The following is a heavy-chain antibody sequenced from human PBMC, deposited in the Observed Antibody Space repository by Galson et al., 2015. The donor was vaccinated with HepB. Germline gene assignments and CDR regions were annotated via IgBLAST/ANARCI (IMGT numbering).Heavy chain of an antibody. CDR2: IKSKSDGEAT. V-gene: IGHV3-15*01. Sequence: SLRLSCAASGFTFSNAWMNWVRQAPGKRLEWVGRIKSKSDGEATDYPEPVEGRFTISRDDSKNTLYLQMKSLKTEDTAVYYCVTDTVAHHTYFNYWGQGTLVTVSS. J-gene: IGHJ4*02. CDR1: GFTFSNAW. CDR3: VTDTVAHHTYFNY. D-gene: IGHD5-12*01.